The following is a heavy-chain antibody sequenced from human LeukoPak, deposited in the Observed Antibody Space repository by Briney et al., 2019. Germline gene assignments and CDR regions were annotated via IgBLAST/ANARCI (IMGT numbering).Heavy chain of an antibody. CDR3: ARGYRLDS. CDR1: GYTFTSHW. D-gene: IGHD3-16*02. J-gene: IGHJ4*02. Sequence: KPGESLKISCKGSGYTFTSHWIAWVRQLPGKGLEWMGIIYPGDSDIRYSPSFQGQVTISADKSISTAYLQWSSLKASDTAMYYCARGYRLDSWGQGTLVTVSS. V-gene: IGHV5-51*01. CDR2: IYPGDSDI.